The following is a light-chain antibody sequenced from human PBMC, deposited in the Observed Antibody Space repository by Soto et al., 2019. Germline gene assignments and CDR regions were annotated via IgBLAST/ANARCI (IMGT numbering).Light chain of an antibody. V-gene: IGKV1-39*01. CDR1: QSISTN. CDR3: QQTHSTLYA. J-gene: IGKJ3*01. Sequence: DIQMTQSPSSLSASVGDRVTITCRASQSISTNLNWYQQKPGKAPKRLIYVASNLQSGVPSRCSGSGSGIDFTLTISSLQPEDFATYDGQQTHSTLYAVGPGTKGDSK. CDR2: VAS.